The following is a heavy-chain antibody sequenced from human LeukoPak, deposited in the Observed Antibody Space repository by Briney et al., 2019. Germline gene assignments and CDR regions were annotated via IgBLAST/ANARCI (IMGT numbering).Heavy chain of an antibody. J-gene: IGHJ3*02. Sequence: GESLQISCKGSGYGFTSYWIGWGRRMPGKGLEWMGIIYPGDSDTRNSPSFQGQVTISADKSISTAYLQWSSLKASDTAMYYCARTRGGYNYGLAFDIWGQGTMVTVSS. CDR1: GYGFTSYW. V-gene: IGHV5-51*01. CDR3: ARTRGGYNYGLAFDI. CDR2: IYPGDSDT. D-gene: IGHD5-18*01.